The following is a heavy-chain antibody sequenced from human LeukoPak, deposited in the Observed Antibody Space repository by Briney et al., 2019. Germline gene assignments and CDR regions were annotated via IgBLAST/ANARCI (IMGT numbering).Heavy chain of an antibody. D-gene: IGHD4-23*01. J-gene: IGHJ4*02. CDR1: GYTFTSYA. CDR2: INANSGGT. CDR3: ARDGHGGNSFDY. Sequence: ASVKVSCKASGYTFTSYAFSWVRQAPGQGLEWMGWINANSGGTDYAQKFQDRVTMTRDTSISTAYMELSRLRSDDTAVYYCARDGHGGNSFDYWGQGTLVTVSS. V-gene: IGHV1-2*02.